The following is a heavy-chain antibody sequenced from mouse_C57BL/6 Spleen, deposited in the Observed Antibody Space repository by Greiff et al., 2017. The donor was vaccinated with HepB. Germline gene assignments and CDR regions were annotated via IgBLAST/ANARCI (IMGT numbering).Heavy chain of an antibody. Sequence: EVMLVESEGGLVQPGSSMKPSCTASGFTFSDYYMAWVRQVPEKGLEWVANINYDGSSTYYLDSLKSRFIISRDNAKNILYLQMSSLKSEDTATYYCARDRGVAYFDYWGQGTTLTVSS. V-gene: IGHV5-16*01. CDR1: GFTFSDYY. D-gene: IGHD1-1*02. CDR2: INYDGSST. CDR3: ARDRGVAYFDY. J-gene: IGHJ2*01.